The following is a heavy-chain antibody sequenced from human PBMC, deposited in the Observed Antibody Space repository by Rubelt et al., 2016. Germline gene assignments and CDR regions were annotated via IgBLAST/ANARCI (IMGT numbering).Heavy chain of an antibody. V-gene: IGHV4-4*07. Sequence: QVQLQESGPGLVKPSETLSLTCTVSGGSISSYYWSWIRQPAGKGLEWIGSIYYSGSTYYNPSLKGGVTISVDTSKNQFSLKLSSVTAADTSVYYCARAPNLWFGHKNGYYFDYWGQGTLVTVSS. CDR1: GGSISSYY. CDR3: ARAPNLWFGHKNGYYFDY. D-gene: IGHD3-10*01. J-gene: IGHJ4*02. CDR2: IYYSGST.